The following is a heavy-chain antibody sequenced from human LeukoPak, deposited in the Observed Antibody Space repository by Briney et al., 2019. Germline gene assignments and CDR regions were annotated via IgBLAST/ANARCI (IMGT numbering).Heavy chain of an antibody. D-gene: IGHD5-12*01. CDR2: IYHSGST. J-gene: IGHJ6*03. CDR3: ARGRGYSGYVPARYYYYYMDV. Sequence: PSETLSLTCTVSGYSISSGYYWGWIRQPPGKGLEWIGSIYHSGSTYYNPSLKSRVTISVDTSKNQFSLKLSSVTAADTAVYYCARGRGYSGYVPARYYYYYMDVWGKGTTVTVSS. CDR1: GYSISSGYY. V-gene: IGHV4-38-2*02.